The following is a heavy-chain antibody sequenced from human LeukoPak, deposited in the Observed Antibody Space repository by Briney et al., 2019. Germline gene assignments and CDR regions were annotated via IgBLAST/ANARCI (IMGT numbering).Heavy chain of an antibody. CDR3: ARDRSSGRPFDY. J-gene: IGHJ4*02. CDR2: IIPIFGTA. CDR1: GGTFSSYA. D-gene: IGHD6-19*01. V-gene: IGHV1-69*13. Sequence: GASVKVSCKASGGTFSSYAISWVRQAPGQGLEWMGGIIPIFGTANYAQKFQGRVTITADESTSTAYMELSSLRSEDTAVYYCARDRSSGRPFDYWGQGTLVTVSS.